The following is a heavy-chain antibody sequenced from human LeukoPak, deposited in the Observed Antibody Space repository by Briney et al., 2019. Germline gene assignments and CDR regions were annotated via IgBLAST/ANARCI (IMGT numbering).Heavy chain of an antibody. J-gene: IGHJ4*02. CDR1: GFTFSSYS. CDR3: ARERGYDILTGHAAFDY. Sequence: PGGSLRLSCAASGFTFSSYSMNWVRQAPGKGLEWVSSISSSSSYIYYADSVKGRFTISRDNAKNSLYLQMNSLRAEDTAVYYCARERGYDILTGHAAFDYWGQGTLVTVSS. CDR2: ISSSSSYI. V-gene: IGHV3-21*01. D-gene: IGHD3-9*01.